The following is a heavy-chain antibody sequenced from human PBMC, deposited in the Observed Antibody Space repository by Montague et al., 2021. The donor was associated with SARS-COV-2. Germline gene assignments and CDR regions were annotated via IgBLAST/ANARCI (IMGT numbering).Heavy chain of an antibody. V-gene: IGHV4-34*01. D-gene: IGHD1-26*01. CDR3: AREGVGATTNDAFDI. CDR1: GGSFSGYY. J-gene: IGHJ3*02. CDR2: INHSGST. Sequence: SETLSLTCAVYGGSFSGYYWSWIRQPPGKGLEWIGEINHSGSTNYNPSXXSRVTISVDTSKNQFSLKLSSVTAADTAVYYCAREGVGATTNDAFDIWGQGTMVTVSS.